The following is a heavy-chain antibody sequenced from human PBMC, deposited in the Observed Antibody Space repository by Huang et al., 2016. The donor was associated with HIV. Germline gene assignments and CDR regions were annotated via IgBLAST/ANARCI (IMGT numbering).Heavy chain of an antibody. CDR2: SRPECFDA. Sequence: ESGGDWVQPGESIRLSCVVSGFPISGYWIGWVRQIPWMGLERLAYSRPECFDAHCLDSLKVRFYSFNDIASNTLVLQMTNVRDEDSGVYHCVRDPTGGGWSLKWGRGTLVTVSP. CDR3: VRDPTGGGWSLK. CDR1: GFPISGYW. D-gene: IGHD2-8*02. J-gene: IGHJ4*02. V-gene: IGHV3-7*03.